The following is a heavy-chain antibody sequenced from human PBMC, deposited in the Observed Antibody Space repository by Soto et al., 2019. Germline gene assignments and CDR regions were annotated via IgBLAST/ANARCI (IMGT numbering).Heavy chain of an antibody. D-gene: IGHD1-26*01. CDR2: IYDSGSP. CDR1: GGSVSVYY. J-gene: IGHJ4*02. Sequence: PSETLSLTCTTSGGSVSVYYWSWIRQPPGQALEWIGYIYDSGSPYYNPSFRSRVIISADTSKNEISLKLTSATAADTAVYYCARGVGSSPPRYWGRGTLVTVSS. CDR3: ARGVGSSPPRY. V-gene: IGHV4-59*02.